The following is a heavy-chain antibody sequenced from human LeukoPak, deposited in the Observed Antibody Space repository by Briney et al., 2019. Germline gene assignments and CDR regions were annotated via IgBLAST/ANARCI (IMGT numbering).Heavy chain of an antibody. V-gene: IGHV3-66*01. CDR3: ARGYSSSWYGD. Sequence: GGSLRLSCAASGLTVNDNFMSWVRQAPGKGLEWVSVIYRDGRTFYADSVKGRFTISRDNSKNTLYLQMNSLRVEDTAVYYCARGYSSSWYGDWGQGTLVTVSS. CDR1: GLTVNDNF. D-gene: IGHD6-13*01. J-gene: IGHJ4*02. CDR2: IYRDGRT.